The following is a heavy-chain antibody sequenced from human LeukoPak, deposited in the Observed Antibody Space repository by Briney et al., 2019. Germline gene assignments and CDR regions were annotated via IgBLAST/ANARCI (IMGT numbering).Heavy chain of an antibody. CDR1: GLTFSDYY. CDR3: ARLLKSSSSPFDY. V-gene: IGHV3-7*01. J-gene: IGHJ4*02. D-gene: IGHD6-13*01. Sequence: GGSLRLSCAASGLTFSDYYMSWIRQAPGKGLEWVANIKQDGSEKYYVDSVKGRFTISRDNAKNSLYLQMNSLRAEDTAVYYCARLLKSSSSPFDYWGQGTLVTVSS. CDR2: IKQDGSEK.